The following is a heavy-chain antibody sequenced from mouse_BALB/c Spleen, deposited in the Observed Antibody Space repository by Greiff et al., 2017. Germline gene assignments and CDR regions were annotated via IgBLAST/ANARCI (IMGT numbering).Heavy chain of an antibody. J-gene: IGHJ3*01. CDR1: GYSITSDYA. CDR3: ASESYDYDGFAY. V-gene: IGHV3-2*02. CDR2: ISYSGST. Sequence: EVKLQESGPGLVKPSQSLSLTCTVTGYSITSDYAWNWIRQFPGNKLEWMGYISYSGSTSYNPSLKSRISITRDTSKNQFFLQLNSVTTEDTATYYCASESYDYDGFAYWGQGTLVTVSA. D-gene: IGHD2-4*01.